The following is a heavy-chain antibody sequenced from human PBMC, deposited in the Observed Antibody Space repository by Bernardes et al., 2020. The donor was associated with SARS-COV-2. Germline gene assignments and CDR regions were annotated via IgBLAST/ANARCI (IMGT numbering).Heavy chain of an antibody. CDR1: GYTFSAYG. V-gene: IGHV1-18*01. J-gene: IGHJ5*02. Sequence: ASVKVSCKASGYTFSAYGISWVRQAPGQGLQWMGWISGDNGNTNYAQKFQGRVTMTTDTSTSTAYMELRSLRSDDTAVYYCATVVGYSYGGGWFDPWGQGTLVTVSS. CDR3: ATVVGYSYGGGWFDP. D-gene: IGHD5-18*01. CDR2: ISGDNGNT.